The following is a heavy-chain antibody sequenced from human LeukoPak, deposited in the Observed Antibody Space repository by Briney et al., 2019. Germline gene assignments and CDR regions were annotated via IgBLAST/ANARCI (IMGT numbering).Heavy chain of an antibody. CDR3: ARPYGRAFDY. V-gene: IGHV4-59*01. D-gene: IGHD2-15*01. CDR1: GGSITNDY. CDR2: IYYSGST. Sequence: SETLSPTFSVSGGSITNDYWTYIRQPPRKGLECVGYIYYSGSTSYKPSLKSRITISVDTSNNQFSLKLNSVTAADTAVYYCARPYGRAFDYWGPGTLVTVSS. J-gene: IGHJ4*02.